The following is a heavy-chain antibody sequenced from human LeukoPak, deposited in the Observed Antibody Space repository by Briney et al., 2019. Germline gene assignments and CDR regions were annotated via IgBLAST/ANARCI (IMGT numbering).Heavy chain of an antibody. Sequence: ASVKVSCKASGYTFTSYGISWVRQAPGQGLEWMGWISAYNGNTNYAQKLQGRVAMTRDTSTSTVYTELSSLRSEDTAVYYCARDGNDSSGYYYDYWGQGTLVTVSS. J-gene: IGHJ4*02. V-gene: IGHV1-18*01. CDR2: ISAYNGNT. D-gene: IGHD3-22*01. CDR3: ARDGNDSSGYYYDY. CDR1: GYTFTSYG.